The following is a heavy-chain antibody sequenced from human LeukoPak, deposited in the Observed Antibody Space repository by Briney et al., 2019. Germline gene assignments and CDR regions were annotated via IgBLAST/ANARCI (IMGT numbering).Heavy chain of an antibody. CDR1: SGAITSHY. V-gene: IGHV4-59*08. J-gene: IGHJ4*02. CDR2: IYYSGTA. Sequence: SETLSVTCTVASGAITSHYWGWIRQPPGKGLEWIGYIYYSGTATYTPSLKSRDTISVVTSKNHFPLRLSSVTAADTDVYYCGRHLAPPPGYDILTGQGFIDYWGQGTLVTVSS. D-gene: IGHD3-9*01. CDR3: GRHLAPPPGYDILTGQGFIDY.